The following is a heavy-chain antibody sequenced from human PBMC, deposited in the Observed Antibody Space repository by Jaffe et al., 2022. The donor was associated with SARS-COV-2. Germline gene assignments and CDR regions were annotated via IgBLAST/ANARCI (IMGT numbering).Heavy chain of an antibody. J-gene: IGHJ3*02. CDR3: ARELVVVAATGANDAFDI. Sequence: QVQLVQSGAEVKKPGSSVKVSCKASGGTFSSYAISWVRQAPGQGLEWMGGIIPIFGTANYAQKFQGRVTITADESTSTAYMELSSLRSEDTAVYYCARELVVVAATGANDAFDIWGQGTMVTVSS. CDR2: IIPIFGTA. CDR1: GGTFSSYA. V-gene: IGHV1-69*01. D-gene: IGHD2-15*01.